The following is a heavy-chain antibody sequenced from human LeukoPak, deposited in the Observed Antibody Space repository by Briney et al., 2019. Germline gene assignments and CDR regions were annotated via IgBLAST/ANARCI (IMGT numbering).Heavy chain of an antibody. CDR2: IWYDGSNK. Sequence: PGGSLRLSCAASGFTFSSYGMHWVRQAPGKGLEWVAGIWYDGSNKYYADSVKGRFTISRDNSKNTLYLQMNSLRAEDTAVYYCARVVSGYYDSSGAFDYWGQGTLVTVSS. J-gene: IGHJ4*02. V-gene: IGHV3-33*01. D-gene: IGHD3-22*01. CDR1: GFTFSSYG. CDR3: ARVVSGYYDSSGAFDY.